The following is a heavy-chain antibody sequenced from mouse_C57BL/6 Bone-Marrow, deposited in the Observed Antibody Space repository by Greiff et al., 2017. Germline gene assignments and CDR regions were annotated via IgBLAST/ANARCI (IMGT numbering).Heavy chain of an antibody. CDR1: GYTFTSYW. Sequence: QVQLQQPGAELVKPGASVKMSCKASGYTFTSYWITWVKQRPGQGLEWIGDIYPGSGSTNYNEQFKSKATLTVDNSSRTAYMQLSSLTSEDSAVYYCARFLRPRYSLDYWGQGTSVTVSS. CDR2: IYPGSGST. D-gene: IGHD1-1*01. J-gene: IGHJ4*01. V-gene: IGHV1-55*01. CDR3: ARFLRPRYSLDY.